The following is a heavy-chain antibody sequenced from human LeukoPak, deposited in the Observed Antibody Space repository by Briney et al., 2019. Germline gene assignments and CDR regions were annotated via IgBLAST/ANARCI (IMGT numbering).Heavy chain of an antibody. CDR1: GFTFSSYD. D-gene: IGHD3-9*01. CDR3: AKPYSGTILTGWFDP. CDR2: ISGSGGST. V-gene: IGHV3-23*01. Sequence: GGSLRLSSAASGFTFSSYDMTWVRQAPGKGLEWVSTISGSGGSTSYADSVKGRFTISRDNSKNTLYLQMNSLRAEDTALYYCAKPYSGTILTGWFDPWGQGTLVTVSS. J-gene: IGHJ5*02.